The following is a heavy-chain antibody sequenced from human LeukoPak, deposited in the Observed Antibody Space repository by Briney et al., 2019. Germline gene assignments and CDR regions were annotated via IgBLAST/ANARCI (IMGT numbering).Heavy chain of an antibody. CDR3: ARPIDNGSGSYYFDY. CDR2: ISYDGSNE. CDR1: GFTFSYYA. V-gene: IGHV3-30-3*01. D-gene: IGHD3-10*01. J-gene: IGHJ4*02. Sequence: GGSLRLSCAASGFTFSYYAMHWVRQAPGKGLEWVAVISYDGSNEYYADSVKGRFTISRDNSKNMLSLQMNTLRPEDTAVYYCARPIDNGSGSYYFDYWGQGALVTVSS.